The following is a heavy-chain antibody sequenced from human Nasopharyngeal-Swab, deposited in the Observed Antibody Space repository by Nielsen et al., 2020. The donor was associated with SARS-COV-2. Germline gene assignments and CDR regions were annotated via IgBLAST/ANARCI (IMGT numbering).Heavy chain of an antibody. CDR3: ATSSVFGELLGYYYGMDV. V-gene: IGHV1-24*01. Sequence: ASVKVSCKVSGYTLTVLSLHWVRQAPGKGLEWMGGFDPEDGETIYAQKFQGRVTMTEDTSTDTAYMELSSLRSEDTAVYYCATSSVFGELLGYYYGMDVWGQGTTVTVSS. D-gene: IGHD3-10*02. J-gene: IGHJ6*02. CDR1: GYTLTVLS. CDR2: FDPEDGET.